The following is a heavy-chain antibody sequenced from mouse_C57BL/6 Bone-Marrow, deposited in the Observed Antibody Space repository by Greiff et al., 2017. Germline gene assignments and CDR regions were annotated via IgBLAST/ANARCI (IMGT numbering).Heavy chain of an antibody. CDR3: ASSTVVAPMDY. Sequence: DVQLQVSGGGLVKPGGSLKLSCAASGFTFSSYAMSWVRQTPEKRLEWVATISDGGSYTYYPDNVKGRFTISRDNAKNNLYLQMSHLKSEDTAMYYCASSTVVAPMDYWGQGTSVTVSS. CDR1: GFTFSSYA. J-gene: IGHJ4*01. D-gene: IGHD1-1*01. CDR2: ISDGGSYT. V-gene: IGHV5-4*01.